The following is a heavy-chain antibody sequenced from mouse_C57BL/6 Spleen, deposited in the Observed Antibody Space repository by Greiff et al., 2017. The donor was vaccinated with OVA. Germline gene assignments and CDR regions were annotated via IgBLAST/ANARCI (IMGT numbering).Heavy chain of an antibody. J-gene: IGHJ4*01. D-gene: IGHD4-1*01. CDR3: ARGGTGTDYAMDY. V-gene: IGHV1-85*01. Sequence: VQLQESGPELVKPGASVKLSCKASGYTFTSYDINWVKQRPGQGLEWIGWIYPRAGSTKYNEKFKGKATLTVDTSSSTAYMERHSLTSEDSAVYFCARGGTGTDYAMDYWGQGTSVTVSS. CDR2: IYPRAGST. CDR1: GYTFTSYD.